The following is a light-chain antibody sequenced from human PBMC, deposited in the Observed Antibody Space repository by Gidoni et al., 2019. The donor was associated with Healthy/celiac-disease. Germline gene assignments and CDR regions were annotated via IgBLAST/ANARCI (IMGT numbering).Light chain of an antibody. Sequence: DIVMTQSPDSLAVSLGGRATINCKSSQSILYSSNNKNYLAWYQQKPGQPHKLLIYWASTRESGVPYRFSGSGSGKNLTLTISSLQAEDVAVYYCQQYYSTPRATFGHXTRLEIK. CDR3: QQYYSTPRAT. CDR1: QSILYSSNNKNY. CDR2: WAS. V-gene: IGKV4-1*01. J-gene: IGKJ5*01.